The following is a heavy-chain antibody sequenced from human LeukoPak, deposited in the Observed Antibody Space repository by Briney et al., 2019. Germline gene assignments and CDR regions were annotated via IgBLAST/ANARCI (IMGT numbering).Heavy chain of an antibody. J-gene: IGHJ4*02. D-gene: IGHD6-6*01. V-gene: IGHV1-18*01. Sequence: GASVKVSCKASGYTFTSYGINWLRQAPGQGLEWMGWISTYKGNTNYAQKFQGRVTMTTDTSTSTAYMELRSLRSDDTAVYYCARGGLSIAARSNSDYWGQGTLVTVSS. CDR3: ARGGLSIAARSNSDY. CDR1: GYTFTSYG. CDR2: ISTYKGNT.